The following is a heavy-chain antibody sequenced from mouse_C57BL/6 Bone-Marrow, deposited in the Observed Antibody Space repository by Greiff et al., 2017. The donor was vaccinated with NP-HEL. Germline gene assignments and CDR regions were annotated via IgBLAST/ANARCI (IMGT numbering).Heavy chain of an antibody. J-gene: IGHJ1*03. V-gene: IGHV1-53*01. D-gene: IGHD1-1*01. CDR1: GYTFTSYW. CDR3: ARENYYGRRWYFDV. CDR2: INPSNGGT. Sequence: VQLQQPGTELVKPGASVKLSCKASGYTFTSYWMHWVKQRPGQGLEWIGNINPSNGGTNYNEKFKSKATLTVDKSSSTAYMQLSSLTSEDSAVYYCARENYYGRRWYFDVWGTGTTVTVSS.